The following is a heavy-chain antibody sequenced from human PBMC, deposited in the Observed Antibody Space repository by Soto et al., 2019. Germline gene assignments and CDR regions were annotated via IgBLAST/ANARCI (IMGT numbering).Heavy chain of an antibody. CDR2: IDPSDSYT. Sequence: PXESLKISFKGSGYSFTSYWISWVRQIPGKGLEWMGRIDPSDSYTNYSPSFQGHVTISADKSISTAYLQWSSLKASDTAMYYCARGDIVVVPAAPNDAFDIWGQGTMVTVSS. CDR3: ARGDIVVVPAAPNDAFDI. CDR1: GYSFTSYW. V-gene: IGHV5-10-1*01. D-gene: IGHD2-2*01. J-gene: IGHJ3*02.